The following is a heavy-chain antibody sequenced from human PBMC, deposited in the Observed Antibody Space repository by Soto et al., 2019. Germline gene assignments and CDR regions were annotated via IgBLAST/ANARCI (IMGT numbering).Heavy chain of an antibody. D-gene: IGHD3-9*01. V-gene: IGHV4-34*01. CDR3: ARTSRLTGYYTPIDY. CDR1: GGPFSGYY. J-gene: IGHJ4*02. CDR2: INHSGST. Sequence: LSLTCAVYGGPFSGYYWRWIRQPPGKGLEWIGEINHSGSTNYNPSLKSRVTISVDTSKNQFSLKLSSVTAADTAVYYCARTSRLTGYYTPIDYWGQGTLVTVSS.